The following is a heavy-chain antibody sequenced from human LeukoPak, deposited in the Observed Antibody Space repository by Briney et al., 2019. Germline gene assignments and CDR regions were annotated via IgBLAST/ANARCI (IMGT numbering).Heavy chain of an antibody. D-gene: IGHD4-17*01. CDR2: LSSSSSYI. V-gene: IGHV3-21*01. CDR3: AREPLYDYGDSSGPLDY. J-gene: IGHJ4*02. Sequence: GGSLGLSGAALGFTLGGYGLNWVGQAPGKGLEWVSSLSSSSSYIYYADSVKGRFTISRDNAKNSLYLQMNSLRAEDTAVYYCAREPLYDYGDSSGPLDYWGQGTLVTVSS. CDR1: GFTLGGYG.